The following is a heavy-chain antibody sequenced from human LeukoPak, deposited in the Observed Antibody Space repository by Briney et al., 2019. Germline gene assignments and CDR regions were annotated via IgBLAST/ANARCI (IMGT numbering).Heavy chain of an antibody. CDR1: GFNFNSYS. Sequence: GGSLRLSCAASGFNFNSYSMYWVRQAPGKGLEWVSSISSGSTFIYYANSMRGRFTVSRDDAQNSMFLQMYSLRAEDTALYYCARLRYSSGSWPYYYYYYMDVWGKGTTVTVSS. CDR3: ARLRYSSGSWPYYYYYYMDV. D-gene: IGHD6-19*01. CDR2: ISSGSTFI. J-gene: IGHJ6*03. V-gene: IGHV3-21*01.